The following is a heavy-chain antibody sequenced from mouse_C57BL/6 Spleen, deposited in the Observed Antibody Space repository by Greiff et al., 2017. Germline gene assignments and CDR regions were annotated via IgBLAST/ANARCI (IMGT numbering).Heavy chain of an antibody. Sequence: EVQRVESGPGMVKPSQSLSLTCTVTGYSITSGYDWHWIRHFPGNKLEWMGYISYSGSTNYNPSLKSRISITHDTSKNHFFLKLNSVTTEDTATYYCARGRDYDYDVWFAYWGQGTLVTVSA. CDR1: GYSITSGYD. CDR2: ISYSGST. CDR3: ARGRDYDYDVWFAY. D-gene: IGHD2-4*01. V-gene: IGHV3-1*01. J-gene: IGHJ3*01.